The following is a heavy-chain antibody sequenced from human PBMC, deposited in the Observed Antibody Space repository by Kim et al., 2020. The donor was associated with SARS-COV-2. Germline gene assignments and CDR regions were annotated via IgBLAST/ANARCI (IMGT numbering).Heavy chain of an antibody. D-gene: IGHD4-17*01. V-gene: IGHV4-34*01. J-gene: IGHJ4*02. CDR1: GGSFSGYY. CDR3: VRGRDMTTVTTRPYYFDY. Sequence: SETLSLTCAVHGGSFSGYYWSWIRQPPGKGLEWIGEINHSGSTNYNPSLQSRVTISVDTSKNQFSLKLSSVTAADTAVYYCVRGRDMTTVTTRPYYFDYWGQGTLVTVSS. CDR2: INHSGST.